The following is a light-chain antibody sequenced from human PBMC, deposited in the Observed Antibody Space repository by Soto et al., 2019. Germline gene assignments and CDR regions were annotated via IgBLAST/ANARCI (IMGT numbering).Light chain of an antibody. CDR3: GSWDSSLTYV. CDR2: DNN. Sequence: QSVLTQPPSGSAAPGQKVTISCSGSSSNIGNNFVTWYQQLPGTAPKLLIYDNNKRPSGIPDRFSGSQSGTSATLGITGLQTGDVAVYYCGSWDSSLTYVFGTGSKLTV. CDR1: SSNIGNNF. V-gene: IGLV1-51*01. J-gene: IGLJ1*01.